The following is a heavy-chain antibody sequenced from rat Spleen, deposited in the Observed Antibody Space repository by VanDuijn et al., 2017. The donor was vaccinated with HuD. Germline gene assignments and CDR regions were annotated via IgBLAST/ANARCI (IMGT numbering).Heavy chain of an antibody. CDR1: GFSLTTNS. D-gene: IGHD1-4*01. CDR2: IWGDGST. Sequence: QVQLKESGPGLVQPSQTLSLTCTVSGFSLTTNSVHWVRQPPGKGLERMGGIWGDGSTDYNSALSSRLSISRDTSKSQVFLKVDSLQTEDTATYFCTRESLPGFNSHWFLSWGQGTLVTVSS. V-gene: IGHV2-1*01. CDR3: TRESLPGFNSHWFLS. J-gene: IGHJ3*01.